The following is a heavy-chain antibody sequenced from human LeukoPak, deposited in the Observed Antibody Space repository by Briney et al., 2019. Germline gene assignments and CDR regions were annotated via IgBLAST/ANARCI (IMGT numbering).Heavy chain of an antibody. Sequence: GGSLRLSCSASRFTFSTYDMHWVRQATGKGLEWVSAIGTAGDTYYPGSVKGRFTISRENAKNSLYLQMNSLRAGDTAVYYCARDYGGSSPFDYWGQGTLVTVSS. CDR2: IGTAGDT. D-gene: IGHD4-23*01. J-gene: IGHJ4*02. V-gene: IGHV3-13*01. CDR1: RFTFSTYD. CDR3: ARDYGGSSPFDY.